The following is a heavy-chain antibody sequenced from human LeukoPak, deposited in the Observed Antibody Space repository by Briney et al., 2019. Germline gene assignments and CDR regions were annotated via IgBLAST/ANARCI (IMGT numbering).Heavy chain of an antibody. CDR1: GFTFSNYA. D-gene: IGHD2-21*01. V-gene: IGHV3-23*01. J-gene: IGHJ3*02. CDR3: AISCGGDYLYDAFDI. Sequence: PGGSLRLSCAASGFTFSNYAMNWVRQAPGKGLEWVSAISGSGGSTYYADSVEGRFTISRDNSNNTLYLELNSLRADDTAVYYCAISCGGDYLYDAFDIWGQGTVVTVSS. CDR2: ISGSGGST.